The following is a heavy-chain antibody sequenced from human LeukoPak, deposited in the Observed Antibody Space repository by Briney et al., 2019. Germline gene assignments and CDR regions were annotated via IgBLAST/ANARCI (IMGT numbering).Heavy chain of an antibody. V-gene: IGHV4-28*05. CDR3: ARLSPPSHTDIYQYYFDY. D-gene: IGHD2-2*01. CDR1: GYSISSNNW. Sequence: SDTLSLTCAVSGYSISSNNWWGWIRQPPGKGLEWIGCIYYRGNIYFNPSLKSRVTMSVDTSKNQFSLKLSSVTAVDTAVYYRARLSPPSHTDIYQYYFDYWGLGTLVTVSS. CDR2: IYYRGNI. J-gene: IGHJ4*02.